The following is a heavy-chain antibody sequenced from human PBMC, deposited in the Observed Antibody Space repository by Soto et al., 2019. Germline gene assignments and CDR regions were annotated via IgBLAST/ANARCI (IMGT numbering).Heavy chain of an antibody. Sequence: SEILSLTCTVSGGSISSGGYYWSWIRQHPGKGLEWIGYIYYSGSTYYNPSLKSRVTISVDTSKNQFSLKLSSVTAADTAVYYCARFQHSSSWQYYYYYYGMDVWGQGTTVTVSS. CDR1: GGSISSGGYY. CDR2: IYYSGST. J-gene: IGHJ6*02. D-gene: IGHD6-13*01. V-gene: IGHV4-31*03. CDR3: ARFQHSSSWQYYYYYYGMDV.